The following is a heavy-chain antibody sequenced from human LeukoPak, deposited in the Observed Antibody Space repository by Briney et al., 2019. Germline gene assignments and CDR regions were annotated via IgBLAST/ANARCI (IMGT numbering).Heavy chain of an antibody. Sequence: PSETLSLTCTVSGGSISSSSYYWGWIRQPPGKGLEWIGSIYYSGSTYYNPSLKSRVTISVDTSKNQFSLKLSSVTAADTAVYYCAAEVVRGVIGYYYYGMDVWGQGTTVTVSS. V-gene: IGHV4-39*01. CDR1: GGSISSSSYY. CDR3: AAEVVRGVIGYYYYGMDV. D-gene: IGHD3-10*01. J-gene: IGHJ6*02. CDR2: IYYSGST.